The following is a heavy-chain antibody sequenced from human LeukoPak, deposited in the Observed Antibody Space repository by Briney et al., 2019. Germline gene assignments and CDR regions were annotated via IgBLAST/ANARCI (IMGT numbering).Heavy chain of an antibody. D-gene: IGHD3-16*01. J-gene: IGHJ5*02. CDR2: ISGSGDST. V-gene: IGHV3-23*01. CDR3: ANPFGVSS. Sequence: GGSLTLSCAASGFTFSNYAMSWVRQAPGKGLEWVSAISGSGDSTYYADSVKGRFTISRDNSKNTLYLQMNSLRGEDTAVYYCANPFGVSSWGQGTLVTVSS. CDR1: GFTFSNYA.